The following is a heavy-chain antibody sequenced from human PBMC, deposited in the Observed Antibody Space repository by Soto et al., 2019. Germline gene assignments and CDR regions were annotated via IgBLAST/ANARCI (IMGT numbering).Heavy chain of an antibody. Sequence: QVQLVQSGAEVKKPGASVKVSCKASGYTFTGYYMHWVRPAPGQGLEWMGWINPNSGGTNYAQKFQGWVTMTRDTCVSTAYTQLSKLRSDEAAGYCCARVKKHRYDSEGSCLVSSCAPGGQGTLVTVSS. CDR3: ARVKKHRYDSEGSCLVSSCAP. CDR1: GYTFTGYY. J-gene: IGHJ5*02. V-gene: IGHV1-2*04. D-gene: IGHD2-15*01. CDR2: INPNSGGT.